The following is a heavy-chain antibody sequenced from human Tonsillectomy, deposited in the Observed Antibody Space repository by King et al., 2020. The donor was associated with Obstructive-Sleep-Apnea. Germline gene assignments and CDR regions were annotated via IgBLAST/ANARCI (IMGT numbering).Heavy chain of an antibody. V-gene: IGHV3-74*01. CDR3: STLTVAGDHGGVDY. Sequence: VQLVESGGGSVQPGGSLRLSCAASGFTFSSFWMHWVRQAPGKGLVWVSRISSDGSTTTYADSVKGRFTISRDNAKNTLYLQMNSLRAEDTAVYYCSTLTVAGDHGGVDYWGQGTLVTVSS. D-gene: IGHD4-17*01. CDR2: ISSDGSTT. CDR1: GFTFSSFW. J-gene: IGHJ4*02.